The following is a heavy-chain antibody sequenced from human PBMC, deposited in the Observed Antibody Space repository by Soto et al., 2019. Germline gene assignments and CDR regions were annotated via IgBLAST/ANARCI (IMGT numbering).Heavy chain of an antibody. CDR3: ARAPTTVVTRHAFDI. CDR1: GYTFTSYY. J-gene: IGHJ3*02. CDR2: INPSGGST. V-gene: IGHV1-46*01. D-gene: IGHD4-17*01. Sequence: ASVKVSCKASGYTFTSYYMHWVRQAPGQGLEWMGIINPSGGSTSYAQKFQGRVTMTRDTSTSTVYMELSSLRSEDTAVYYCARAPTTVVTRHAFDIWGQGXMVTV.